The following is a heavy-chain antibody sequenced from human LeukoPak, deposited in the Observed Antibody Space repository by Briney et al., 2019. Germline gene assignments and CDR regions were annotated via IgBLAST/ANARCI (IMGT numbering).Heavy chain of an antibody. V-gene: IGHV3-23*01. CDR2: ISGSGGST. D-gene: IGHD6-13*01. J-gene: IGHJ5*02. CDR3: ARGRPTTSIAAAGVNWFDP. CDR1: GFTFSSYA. Sequence: SGGSLRLSCAASGFTFSSYAMSWVRQAPGKGLEWVSAISGSGGSTYYADSVKGRFTISRDNSKNTLYLQMNSLRSEDTAVYYCARGRPTTSIAAAGVNWFDPWGQGTLVTVSS.